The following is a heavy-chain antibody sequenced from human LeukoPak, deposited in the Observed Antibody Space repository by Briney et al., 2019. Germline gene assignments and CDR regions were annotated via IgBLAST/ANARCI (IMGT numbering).Heavy chain of an antibody. CDR3: AKDISQGYTYGFIEQDF. J-gene: IGHJ4*02. D-gene: IGHD5-18*01. V-gene: IGHV3-23*01. Sequence: PSGGSLRLSCAASGFTFSTYAMSWVRQAPGKGLEWVSAISGDDGSTYYADSLKGRFTISRDNSKSTLYLQMNSLRAEDTAVYYCAKDISQGYTYGFIEQDFWGQGTPVTVSS. CDR2: ISGDDGST. CDR1: GFTFSTYA.